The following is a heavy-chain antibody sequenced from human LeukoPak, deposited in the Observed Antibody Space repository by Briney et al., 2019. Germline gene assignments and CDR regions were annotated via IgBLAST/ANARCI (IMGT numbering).Heavy chain of an antibody. V-gene: IGHV3-43*02. CDR2: ISGDGGST. D-gene: IGHD4-17*01. Sequence: GGSLRLSCAASGFTFDDYAMHWVRQAPGKGLEWVSLISGDGGSTYYADSVKGRFTISRDNSKNSLYLQMNSLGTEDTASYYCARSPGDYYYYYGMDVWGQGTTVTVSS. CDR1: GFTFDDYA. J-gene: IGHJ6*02. CDR3: ARSPGDYYYYYGMDV.